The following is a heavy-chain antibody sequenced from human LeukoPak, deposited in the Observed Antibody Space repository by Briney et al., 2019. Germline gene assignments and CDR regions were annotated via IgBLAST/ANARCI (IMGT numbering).Heavy chain of an antibody. CDR2: ISYDGGNK. Sequence: GGSLRLSCAASGFTFSSYAMSWVRQAPGKGLEWVAVISYDGGNKFYADSVKGRFTISRDNSKNTLYLQMNSLRVEDTAVYYCAKVWRGDYGDYWGQGTLVTVSS. CDR1: GFTFSSYA. D-gene: IGHD3-3*01. CDR3: AKVWRGDYGDY. V-gene: IGHV3-30*18. J-gene: IGHJ4*02.